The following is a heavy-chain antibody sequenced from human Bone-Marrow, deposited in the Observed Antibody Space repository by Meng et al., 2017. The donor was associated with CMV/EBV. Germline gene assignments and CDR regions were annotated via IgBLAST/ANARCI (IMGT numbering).Heavy chain of an antibody. CDR2: IIPIFGTA. CDR3: ARDEIVVVPRYYYYGMDV. D-gene: IGHD2-2*01. V-gene: IGHV1-69*05. J-gene: IGHJ6*02. Sequence: SVKVSCKASGGTFSSYAISWVRQAPGQGLEWMGGIIPIFGTANYAQKFQGRVTITTDESTSTAYMELSSLRSEDTAVYYCARDEIVVVPRYYYYGMDVWAQGTTATVSS. CDR1: GGTFSSYA.